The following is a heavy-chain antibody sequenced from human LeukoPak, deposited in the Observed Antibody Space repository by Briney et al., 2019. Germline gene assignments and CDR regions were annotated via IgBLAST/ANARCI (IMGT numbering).Heavy chain of an antibody. CDR1: GFTFSSSW. CDR3: ARVPDCSSTSCYVHYFDY. D-gene: IGHD2-2*01. Sequence: PGGSLRLSCVASGFTFSSSWMHWVRQAPGKGLVWVSRINTDGKTTTYADSVKGRFTISRDNTKNTLYLQMNSLRAEDTAVYYCARVPDCSSTSCYVHYFDYWGQGTLVTVSS. J-gene: IGHJ4*02. CDR2: INTDGKTT. V-gene: IGHV3-74*01.